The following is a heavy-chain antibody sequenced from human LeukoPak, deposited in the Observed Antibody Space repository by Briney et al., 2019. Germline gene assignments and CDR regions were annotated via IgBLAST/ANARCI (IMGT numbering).Heavy chain of an antibody. V-gene: IGHV4-38-2*02. CDR3: ARSGYSGSVGAFDI. CDR2: IYHSGST. CDR1: GYSISSGYY. J-gene: IGHJ3*02. D-gene: IGHD2-15*01. Sequence: SETLSLTCTVSGYSISSGYYWGWIRQPPGKGLEWIGSIYHSGSTYYNPSLKSRVTISVDTSKNQFSLKLSSVTAADTAAYYCARSGYSGSVGAFDIWGQGTMVTVSS.